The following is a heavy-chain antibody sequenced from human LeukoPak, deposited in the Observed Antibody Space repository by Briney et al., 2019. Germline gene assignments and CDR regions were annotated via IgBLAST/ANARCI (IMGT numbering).Heavy chain of an antibody. V-gene: IGHV3-30*18. CDR1: GFTFSSYG. J-gene: IGHJ3*02. D-gene: IGHD3-10*01. CDR2: ISYDGSNK. CDR3: AKDLPRGRRAYDAFDI. Sequence: PGGSLRLSCAASGFTFSSYGMHWVRQAPGKGLEWVAVISYDGSNKYYADSVKGQFTISRDNSKNTLYLQMNSLRAEDTAVYYCAKDLPRGRRAYDAFDIWGQGTMVTVSS.